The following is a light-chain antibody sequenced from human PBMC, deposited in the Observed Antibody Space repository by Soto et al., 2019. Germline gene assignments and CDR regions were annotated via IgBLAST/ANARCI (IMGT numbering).Light chain of an antibody. J-gene: IGLJ2*01. CDR3: SSYAGSNNLI. V-gene: IGLV2-8*01. CDR1: SSDLGGYNY. CDR2: EVS. Sequence: QSALTQPPSASGSPGQSVTISCTGTSSDLGGYNYVSWYQQHPGKAPKLMIYEVSLRPSGVPDRFSGSKSGNTASLTVSGLQGEDEADYYCSSYAGSNNLIFGGGTKLTVL.